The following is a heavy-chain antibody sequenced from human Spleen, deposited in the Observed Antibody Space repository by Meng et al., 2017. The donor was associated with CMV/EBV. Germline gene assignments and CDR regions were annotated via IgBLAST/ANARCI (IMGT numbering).Heavy chain of an antibody. J-gene: IGHJ4*02. V-gene: IGHV4-34*01. Sequence: QVQLQQWGAGLLKPSETLSPTCAVYGGSFSGYYWSWIRQPPGKGLEWIGEINHSGSTNYNPSLKSRVTISVDTSKNQFSLKLSSVTAADTAVYYCARGQLVLGYFDYWGQGTLVTVSS. CDR2: INHSGST. CDR3: ARGQLVLGYFDY. CDR1: GGSFSGYY. D-gene: IGHD6-6*01.